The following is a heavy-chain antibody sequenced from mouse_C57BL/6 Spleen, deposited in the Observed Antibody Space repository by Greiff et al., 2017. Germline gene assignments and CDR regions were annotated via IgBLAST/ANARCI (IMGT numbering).Heavy chain of an antibody. CDR2: IYPGSGNT. D-gene: IGHD1-1*01. Sequence: QVQLQQSGAELVRPGASVKLSCKASGYTFTDYYINWVKQRPGQGLEWIARIYPGSGNTYYNEKFKGKATLTAEKSSSTAYMQLSSLTSEDSAVYFCARSGYGSSYAMDYWGQGTSVTVSS. J-gene: IGHJ4*01. CDR3: ARSGYGSSYAMDY. CDR1: GYTFTDYY. V-gene: IGHV1-76*01.